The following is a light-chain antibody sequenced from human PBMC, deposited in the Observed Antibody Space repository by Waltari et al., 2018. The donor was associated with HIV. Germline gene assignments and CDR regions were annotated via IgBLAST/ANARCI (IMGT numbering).Light chain of an antibody. CDR2: DST. V-gene: IGLV7-46*01. Sequence: QPVVTPEPPLTVSPGGTVTLTCASSAGVVTRGHRPHWFQQRPGQAPKTLNCDSTNRYSWTPGRFSGSCLEDKAALTLTGAQIEDEADYYCLLAFDGDLLFGGGTKLTVL. CDR3: LLAFDGDLL. CDR1: AGVVTRGHR. J-gene: IGLJ2*01.